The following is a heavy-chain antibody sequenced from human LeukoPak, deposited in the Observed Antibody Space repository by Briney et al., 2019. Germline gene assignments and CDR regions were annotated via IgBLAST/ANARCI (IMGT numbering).Heavy chain of an antibody. D-gene: IGHD3-3*01. CDR3: TRDRITIFGVVTASIDAFDI. Sequence: PGGSLRLSCAASGFTFSSYCMSWVRQAPGRGLEWVANIKKDGSDKYYVDSVKGRFTISRDNAKSSLYLQMNDLRAEDTAVYYCTRDRITIFGVVTASIDAFDIWGQGTMVTVSS. CDR2: IKKDGSDK. V-gene: IGHV3-7*01. J-gene: IGHJ3*02. CDR1: GFTFSSYC.